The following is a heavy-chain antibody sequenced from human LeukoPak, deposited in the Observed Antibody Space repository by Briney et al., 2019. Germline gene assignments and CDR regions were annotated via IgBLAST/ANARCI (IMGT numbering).Heavy chain of an antibody. CDR3: ARDGIAAAESVY. D-gene: IGHD6-13*01. J-gene: IGHJ4*02. CDR2: IVAIDSYT. Sequence: GESLKISCKGSGYSFTSYWISWVRQMPGKALKWMGRIVAIDSYTKYCPSFQGHVTISADKSNSTAYLQWSSLKASDTAMYYCARDGIAAAESVYWGQGTLVTVSS. CDR1: GYSFTSYW. V-gene: IGHV5-10-1*01.